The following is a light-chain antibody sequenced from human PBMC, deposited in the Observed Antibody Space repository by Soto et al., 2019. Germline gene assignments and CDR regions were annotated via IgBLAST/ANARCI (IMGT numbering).Light chain of an antibody. CDR2: DVS. V-gene: IGKV3-11*01. Sequence: EIVLTQSPATLSLSPGERATLSCRARQSVSNYLGWYQQKSGQAPRLLISDVSKRATAIPARFSGSGSGTDFTLTISSLEPEDFAVYYCLHRVHGPTFGGETKLEIK. CDR3: LHRVHGPT. J-gene: IGKJ4*01. CDR1: QSVSNY.